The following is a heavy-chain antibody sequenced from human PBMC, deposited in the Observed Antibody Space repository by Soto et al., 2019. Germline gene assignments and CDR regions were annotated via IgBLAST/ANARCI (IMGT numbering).Heavy chain of an antibody. CDR2: IIPIFGTA. D-gene: IGHD3-22*01. CDR1: EDTFRNYA. V-gene: IGHV1-69*06. J-gene: IGHJ2*01. Sequence: SVKGDCKTSEDTFRNYAISWVLQYTVQWLDWMGGIIPIFGTANYAQKFQGRVTITADTSANTVYLELSSLRSEDTAAYYCASTKYDSSAYYYWYLGLWGRGTLVTVSS. CDR3: ASTKYDSSAYYYWYLGL.